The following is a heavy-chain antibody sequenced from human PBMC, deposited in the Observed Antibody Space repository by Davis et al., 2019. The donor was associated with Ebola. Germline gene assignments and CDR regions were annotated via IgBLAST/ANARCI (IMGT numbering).Heavy chain of an antibody. CDR3: ARAHDSSGLYYLGY. CDR1: GGSIDSGYYS. J-gene: IGHJ4*02. D-gene: IGHD3-22*01. V-gene: IGHV4-30-2*01. Sequence: PSETLSLTCAVSGGSIDSGYYSWSWVRQPPGKGLEWIGYIYHGGTTYYNPSLKSRVTISIDRSKNQFSLKLSSVTAADTAVYYCARAHDSSGLYYLGYWGQGTLVTVSS. CDR2: IYHGGTT.